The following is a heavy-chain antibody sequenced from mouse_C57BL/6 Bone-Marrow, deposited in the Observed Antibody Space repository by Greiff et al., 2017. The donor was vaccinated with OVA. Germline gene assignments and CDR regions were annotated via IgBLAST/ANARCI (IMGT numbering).Heavy chain of an antibody. CDR2: IYPGSGST. V-gene: IGHV1-55*01. CDR1: GYTFTSYW. Sequence: QVQLQQPGAELVKPGASVKMSCKASGYTFTSYWITWVKQRPGQGLEWIGDIYPGSGSTNYNEKFKSKATLTVDTSSSTAYMQLRSLTSEDSAVYYGAIYGNCLYYAMDYWGQGTTVTVSS. D-gene: IGHD2-1*01. CDR3: AIYGNCLYYAMDY. J-gene: IGHJ4*01.